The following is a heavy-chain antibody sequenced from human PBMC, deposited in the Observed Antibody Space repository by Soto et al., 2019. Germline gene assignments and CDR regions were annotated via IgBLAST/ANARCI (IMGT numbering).Heavy chain of an antibody. D-gene: IGHD2-15*01. V-gene: IGHV4-4*02. J-gene: IGHJ5*02. CDR3: ARGYCSGGSCYDWGWFDP. CDR2: IYHSGST. CDR1: GGSISSSNW. Sequence: SETLSVTCAVSGGSISSSNWWGWVRQPPGKGLEWIGEIYHSGSTNYNPSLKSRVTISVDKSKNQFSLKLSSVTAADTAVYYCARGYCSGGSCYDWGWFDPWGQGTLVTVSS.